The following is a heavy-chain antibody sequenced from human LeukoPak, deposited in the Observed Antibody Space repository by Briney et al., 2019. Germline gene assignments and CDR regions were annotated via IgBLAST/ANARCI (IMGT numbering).Heavy chain of an antibody. CDR1: GFTFSSYA. Sequence: PGGSLRLSCAASGFTFSSYAMSWVRQAPGKGLEWVSGISGSGGSTYYADTVKGRFTISRDNFKNTLDLQMNRLRAEDTAVYYCARNPPGYSYDYYYYYMDVWGKGTTVTVSS. V-gene: IGHV3-23*01. CDR3: ARNPPGYSYDYYYYYMDV. J-gene: IGHJ6*03. D-gene: IGHD5-18*01. CDR2: ISGSGGST.